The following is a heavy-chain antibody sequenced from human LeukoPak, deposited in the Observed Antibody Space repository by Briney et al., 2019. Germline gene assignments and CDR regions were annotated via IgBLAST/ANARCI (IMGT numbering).Heavy chain of an antibody. CDR1: GFTFSSYA. Sequence: GGSLRLSCAASGFTFSSYAMSWVRQAPGKGLEWVSAISGSGGSTYYADSVKGRFTISRDNSKNTLYLQKNSLRAEDTTVYYCAKDSRPGAPRYYMDVWGKGTTVTVSS. V-gene: IGHV3-23*01. D-gene: IGHD4/OR15-4a*01. CDR2: ISGSGGST. J-gene: IGHJ6*03. CDR3: AKDSRPGAPRYYMDV.